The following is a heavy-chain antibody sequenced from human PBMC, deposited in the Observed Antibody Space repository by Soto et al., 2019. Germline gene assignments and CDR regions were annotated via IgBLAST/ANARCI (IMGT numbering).Heavy chain of an antibody. Sequence: QVQLQESGPGLVKPSQTLSLTCTVSGGSISSGGYYWSWIRQHPGKGLEWIGYIYYSGSTYYNPSLKSGVTRAVDTSKNQFSLKLSSVTAADTAVYYCARDTYYYDSSGYAINWFDPWGQGTLVTVSS. CDR2: IYYSGST. D-gene: IGHD3-22*01. J-gene: IGHJ5*02. CDR1: GGSISSGGYY. V-gene: IGHV4-31*03. CDR3: ARDTYYYDSSGYAINWFDP.